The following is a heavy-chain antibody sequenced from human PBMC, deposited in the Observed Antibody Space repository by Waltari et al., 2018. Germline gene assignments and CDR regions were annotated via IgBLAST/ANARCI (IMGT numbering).Heavy chain of an antibody. CDR3: ARYYDSSGYDAFDI. CDR1: VGSLSSGGYY. V-gene: IGHV4-30-4*08. Sequence: QVQLQESGPGLVKPSPTLSLTRPVSVGSLSSGGYYWSWSRPPPGKGLDGIGYIYQSGSTSYNPSLKSRVTISVDRSKNQFSLKLSSVTAADTAVYYCARYYDSSGYDAFDIWGQGTMVTVSS. D-gene: IGHD3-22*01. CDR2: IYQSGST. J-gene: IGHJ3*02.